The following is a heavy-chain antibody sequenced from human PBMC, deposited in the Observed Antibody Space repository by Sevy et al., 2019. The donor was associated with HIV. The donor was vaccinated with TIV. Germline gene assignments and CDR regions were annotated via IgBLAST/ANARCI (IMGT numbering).Heavy chain of an antibody. CDR1: GGSISSSNW. V-gene: IGHV4-4*02. CDR2: IYRRGST. J-gene: IGHJ6*03. D-gene: IGHD3-10*01. Sequence: SETLSLTCAVSGGSISSSNWWSWVRQHPGKGLEWIGEIYRRGSTRYNPSLQSRVTISVDRSKNEVSLNLGSLNAADTAGYYCTGEVGYYDSGTCPMDVWGKGTTVTVSS. CDR3: TGEVGYYDSGTCPMDV.